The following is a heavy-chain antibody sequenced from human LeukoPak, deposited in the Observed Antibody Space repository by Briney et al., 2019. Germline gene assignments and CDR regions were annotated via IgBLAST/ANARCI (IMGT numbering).Heavy chain of an antibody. D-gene: IGHD5-12*01. CDR2: IYYSGSA. J-gene: IGHJ4*02. CDR3: ARAWLRSPHFDY. V-gene: IGHV4-59*08. Sequence: SETLSLTCTHSGGSLSSYYWCWVRQHPGEGLEWIGYIYYSGSANHNPSPKSRVTISVDTSKNKFSLSMRSVTAADTAVYYCARAWLRSPHFDYWGQGTLVTVSS. CDR1: GGSLSSYY.